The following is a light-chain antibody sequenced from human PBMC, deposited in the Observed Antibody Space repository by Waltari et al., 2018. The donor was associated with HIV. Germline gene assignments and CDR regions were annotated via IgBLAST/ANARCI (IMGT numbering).Light chain of an antibody. CDR1: GSNSGIYS. CDR3: AVWDDSLGGAV. Sequence: QSVVTQPPSASGTPGQRVTISCSGSGSNSGIYSVTWYQHFPGTAPKLLIYMNDQRPSGVPGRFSGSQSGTSASLAISGLQYDDEADYYCAVWDDSLGGAVFGGGTKLTVL. J-gene: IGLJ2*01. V-gene: IGLV1-47*01. CDR2: MND.